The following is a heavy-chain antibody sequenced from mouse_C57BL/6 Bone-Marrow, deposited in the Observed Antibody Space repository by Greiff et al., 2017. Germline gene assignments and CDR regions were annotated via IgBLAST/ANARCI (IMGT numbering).Heavy chain of an antibody. V-gene: IGHV1-76*01. CDR2: IYPGSGNT. CDR3: ARGIYYDYDDYFDY. CDR1: GYTFTDYY. Sequence: QVQLQQSGAELVRPGASVKLSCKASGYTFTDYYINWVKQRPGQGLEWIARIYPGSGNTYYNEKFKGKATLTAEKSSSTAYMQLSSLTSEDSAVYFCARGIYYDYDDYFDYWGQGTTLTVSS. D-gene: IGHD2-4*01. J-gene: IGHJ2*01.